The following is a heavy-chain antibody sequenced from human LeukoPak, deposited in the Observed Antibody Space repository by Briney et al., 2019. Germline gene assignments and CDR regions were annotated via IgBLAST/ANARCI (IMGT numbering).Heavy chain of an antibody. Sequence: GGSLRLSCAASGFTFSSYGMHWVRQAPGKGLEWVAVISYDGSNKYYADSVKGRFTISRDNSKNTLYLQMNSLRAEDTAVYYCAKDGEDIVVVPALYYLDYWGQGTLVTVSS. CDR2: ISYDGSNK. CDR3: AKDGEDIVVVPALYYLDY. D-gene: IGHD2-2*01. V-gene: IGHV3-30*18. CDR1: GFTFSSYG. J-gene: IGHJ4*02.